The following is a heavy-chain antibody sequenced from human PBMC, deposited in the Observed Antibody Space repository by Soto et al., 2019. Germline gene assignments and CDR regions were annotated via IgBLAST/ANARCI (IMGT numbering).Heavy chain of an antibody. Sequence: ASVTVYWQAAGYSFTGYYMHWVRQAPGQGLEWMGWINPNSGGTNYAQKFQGWVTMTRDTSISTAYMELSRLRSDDTAVYYCARDSSRTRNRYYYYYYGMDVWGQGTTVTVSS. CDR1: GYSFTGYY. D-gene: IGHD1-1*01. V-gene: IGHV1-2*04. CDR2: INPNSGGT. CDR3: ARDSSRTRNRYYYYYYGMDV. J-gene: IGHJ6*02.